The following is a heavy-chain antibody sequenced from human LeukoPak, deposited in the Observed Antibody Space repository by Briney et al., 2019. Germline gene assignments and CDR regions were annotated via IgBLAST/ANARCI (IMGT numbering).Heavy chain of an antibody. V-gene: IGHV3-21*01. Sequence: PGGSLRLSCAASGFTFSSYTMNWVRQAPGKVLEWVSSISSSSSYIYYADSVKGRFTISRDNAKNSLYLQMNSLRAEDTAVYYCARGRRRIAAAGATPPAPYFDYWGQGTLVTVSS. CDR2: ISSSSSYI. CDR1: GFTFSSYT. J-gene: IGHJ4*02. D-gene: IGHD6-13*01. CDR3: ARGRRRIAAAGATPPAPYFDY.